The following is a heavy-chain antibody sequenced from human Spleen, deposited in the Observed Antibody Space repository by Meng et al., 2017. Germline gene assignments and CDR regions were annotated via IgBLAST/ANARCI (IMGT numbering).Heavy chain of an antibody. CDR2: VSHDGNSG. J-gene: IGHJ4*02. D-gene: IGHD2-21*01. CDR1: GFTFTDYA. CDR3: AQSWGGGGVDY. V-gene: IGHV3-30-3*01. Sequence: QIQLLESGGGVFQPGGSLRLSCATSGFTFTDYAMHWVRQAPGKGPEWVAIVSHDGNSGCYADSVKGRFTISRDNSKNTLYLQMNSLTAEDTAVYYCAQSWGGGGVDYWGQGTLVTVSS.